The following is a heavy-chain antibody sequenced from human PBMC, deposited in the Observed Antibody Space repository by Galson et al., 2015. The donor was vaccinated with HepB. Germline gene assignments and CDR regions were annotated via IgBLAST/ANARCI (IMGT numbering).Heavy chain of an antibody. CDR3: AKGLLLWFGEPFWN. CDR2: ISGSGGST. Sequence: SLRLSCAASGFTFSSYAMSWVRQAPGKGLEWVSAISGSGGSTYYADSVKGRFTISRDNSKNTLYLQMNSLRAEDKAVYYCAKGLLLWFGEPFWNWGQGTLVTVSS. CDR1: GFTFSSYA. J-gene: IGHJ4*02. V-gene: IGHV3-23*01. D-gene: IGHD3-10*01.